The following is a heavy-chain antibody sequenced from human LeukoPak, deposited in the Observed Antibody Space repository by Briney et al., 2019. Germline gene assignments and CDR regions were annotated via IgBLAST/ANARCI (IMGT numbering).Heavy chain of an antibody. Sequence: SETLSLTCTVSGGSISSYYWSWIRQPPGKGLEWIGYIYYSGSTNYNPSLKSRVTISVDRSKNQFSLKLSSVTAADTAVYYCARSVAVVPAAPSYYYYYYMDVWGKGTTVTVSS. D-gene: IGHD2-2*01. CDR3: ARSVAVVPAAPSYYYYYYMDV. CDR1: GGSISSYY. J-gene: IGHJ6*03. CDR2: IYYSGST. V-gene: IGHV4-59*12.